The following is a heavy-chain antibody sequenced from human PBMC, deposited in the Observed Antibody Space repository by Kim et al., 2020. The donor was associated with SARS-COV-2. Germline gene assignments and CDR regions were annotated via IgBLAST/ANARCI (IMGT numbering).Heavy chain of an antibody. CDR3: ARGNTYWLDV. Sequence: YYDPSLKSRVTISVDTSKNQFALELRSVAAADKAVYYCARGNTYWLDVWGQGTTVTVSS. D-gene: IGHD2-15*01. V-gene: IGHV4-39*06. J-gene: IGHJ6*01.